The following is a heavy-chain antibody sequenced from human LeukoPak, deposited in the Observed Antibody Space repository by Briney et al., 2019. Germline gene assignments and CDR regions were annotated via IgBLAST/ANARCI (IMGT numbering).Heavy chain of an antibody. CDR1: GFTVSSNY. J-gene: IGHJ3*02. CDR2: IYSGGST. Sequence: GGSLRLSCAASGFTVSSNYMSWVRQAPGKGLEWVSVIYSGGSTYYADSVKGRFTISRDNSKNTLYLQMNSLRAEDTAVYYCARDLGRYDSNQGPLDAFDIWGQGTMVTVSS. D-gene: IGHD3-22*01. V-gene: IGHV3-53*01. CDR3: ARDLGRYDSNQGPLDAFDI.